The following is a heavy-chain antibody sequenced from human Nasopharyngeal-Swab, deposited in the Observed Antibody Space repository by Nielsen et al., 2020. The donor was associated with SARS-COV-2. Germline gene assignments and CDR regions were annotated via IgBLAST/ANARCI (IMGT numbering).Heavy chain of an antibody. CDR3: AREASADILTGVYGMDV. D-gene: IGHD3-9*01. CDR2: INPSGGST. Sequence: ASVKVSCKASGYTFTSYYMHWVRQAPGQGLEWMGIINPSGGSTSYAQKFQGRVTMTRDMSTSTVYMELSSLRSEDTAVYYCAREASADILTGVYGMDVWGQGTTVTVSS. J-gene: IGHJ6*02. CDR1: GYTFTSYY. V-gene: IGHV1-46*01.